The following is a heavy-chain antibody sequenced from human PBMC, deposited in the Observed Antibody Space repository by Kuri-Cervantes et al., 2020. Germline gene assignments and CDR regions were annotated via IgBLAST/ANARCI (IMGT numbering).Heavy chain of an antibody. CDR1: GFTFSSYW. V-gene: IGHV3-74*01. CDR3: AREAPGSSSYVFDY. Sequence: GESLKISCAASGFTFSSYWMHWVRQAPGKGLVWVSRISSDGSSTRYADSVKGRFTISRDNSKNTLYLQMNSLRAEDTAVYYCAREAPGSSSYVFDYWGQGTLVTVSS. J-gene: IGHJ4*02. CDR2: ISSDGSST. D-gene: IGHD2-15*01.